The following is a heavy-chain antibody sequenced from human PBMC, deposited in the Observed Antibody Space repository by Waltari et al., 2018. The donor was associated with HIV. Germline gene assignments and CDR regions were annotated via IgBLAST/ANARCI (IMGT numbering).Heavy chain of an antibody. V-gene: IGHV3-23*04. D-gene: IGHD3-22*01. CDR3: AKDFDTSGLPYVVIDS. Sequence: EVKLVQSGGGLVQPGGSLRLSGAASGVTVRSHALSWVRRAPGKGLQWVSTISGSGSQTYYAESAKGRFAISRDNSEDTLILQMTRLRVEDTALYFCAKDFDTSGLPYVVIDSWGQGTLVTVSS. CDR2: ISGSGSQT. J-gene: IGHJ4*02. CDR1: GVTVRSHA.